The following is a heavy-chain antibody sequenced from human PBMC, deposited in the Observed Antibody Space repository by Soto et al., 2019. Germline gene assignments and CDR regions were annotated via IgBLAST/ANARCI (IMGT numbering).Heavy chain of an antibody. CDR1: GYTLTELS. CDR2: FDPEDGET. CDR3: ATERRYCSSTSCYSVFDY. D-gene: IGHD2-2*01. V-gene: IGHV1-24*01. J-gene: IGHJ4*02. Sequence: ASVKVSCKVSGYTLTELSMHWVRQAPGKGLEWMGGFDPEDGETIYAQKFQGRVTMTEDTSTDTAYMELSSLRSEDTAVYYCATERRYCSSTSCYSVFDYWGQGTLVTVSS.